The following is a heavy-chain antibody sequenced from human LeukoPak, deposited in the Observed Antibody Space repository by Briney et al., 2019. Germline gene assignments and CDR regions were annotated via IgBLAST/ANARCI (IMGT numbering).Heavy chain of an antibody. J-gene: IGHJ4*02. V-gene: IGHV3-11*04. CDR1: GFMFSASA. CDR2: ISGSGGVT. CDR3: ARDHGSGLDY. D-gene: IGHD6-19*01. Sequence: PGGSLRLSCAASGFMFSASAMTWVRQAPGKGLDWVSDISGSGGVTYYADSVKGRFTISRDNAKNSLYLQMNSLRAEDTAVYYCARDHGSGLDYWGQGTLVTVSS.